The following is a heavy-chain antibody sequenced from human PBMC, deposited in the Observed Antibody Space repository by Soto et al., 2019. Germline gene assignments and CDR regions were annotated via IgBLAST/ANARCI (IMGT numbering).Heavy chain of an antibody. Sequence: QVQLVQSGAEAKKPGASVKVSCKASGYSFTSYGISWVRQAPGQGLEWMGWISAYNGNTNYAQKLQGRVTMTTAPSKSTAYMELRSMRSDDTPVYYCARDNRLGESDVWGQGTTVTVSS. CDR1: GYSFTSYG. CDR2: ISAYNGNT. V-gene: IGHV1-18*01. D-gene: IGHD3-10*01. CDR3: ARDNRLGESDV. J-gene: IGHJ6*02.